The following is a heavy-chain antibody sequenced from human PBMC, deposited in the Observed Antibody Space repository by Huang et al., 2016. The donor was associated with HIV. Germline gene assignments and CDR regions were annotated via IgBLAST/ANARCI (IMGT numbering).Heavy chain of an antibody. J-gene: IGHJ5*02. CDR1: GGSISSSSYY. CDR2: IYYSGST. Sequence: QLQLQESGPGLVKPSETLSLTCTVSGGSISSSSYYWGWSRQPPGKGLEGIGSIYYSGSTYYNPSLKSRVTISVDTSKNQFSLKLSSVTAADTAVYYCARRPIAVSANWFDPWGQGTLVTVSS. D-gene: IGHD2-15*01. V-gene: IGHV4-39*01. CDR3: ARRPIAVSANWFDP.